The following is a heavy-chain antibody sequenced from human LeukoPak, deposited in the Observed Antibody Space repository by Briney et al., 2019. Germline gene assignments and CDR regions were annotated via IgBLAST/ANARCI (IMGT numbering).Heavy chain of an antibody. V-gene: IGHV3-30*02. Sequence: GGSLTLSCAASGFTFSIYGMHWVRQAPGKGLEWVAFIRYDGSNKYYADSVKGRFTISRDNSKNTLYLQMNSLRAEDTAVYYCAKDLFQRAVGWFDPWGQGTLVTVSS. CDR2: IRYDGSNK. J-gene: IGHJ5*02. D-gene: IGHD1-1*01. CDR1: GFTFSIYG. CDR3: AKDLFQRAVGWFDP.